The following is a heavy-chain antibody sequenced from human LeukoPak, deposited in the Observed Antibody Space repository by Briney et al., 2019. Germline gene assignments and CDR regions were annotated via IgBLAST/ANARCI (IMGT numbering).Heavy chain of an antibody. Sequence: GGSLRLSCAASGFTFSKYWMLWVRQAPGKGLESVSRINTDGTVTTYADSVKGRFTVSRDNADNTMFLQMNIVRDEDTAVYYCATKQWLAPPPDSWGQGTPVTVSS. CDR3: ATKQWLAPPPDS. V-gene: IGHV3-74*01. D-gene: IGHD6-19*01. CDR2: INTDGTVT. J-gene: IGHJ4*02. CDR1: GFTFSKYW.